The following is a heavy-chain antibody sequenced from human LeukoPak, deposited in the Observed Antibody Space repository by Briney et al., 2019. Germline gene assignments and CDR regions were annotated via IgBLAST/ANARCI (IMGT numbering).Heavy chain of an antibody. D-gene: IGHD3-3*01. CDR2: VNHGGST. CDR3: ARGLCRSSHYDFWSGYSCPNWFDP. J-gene: IGHJ5*02. Sequence: PETLSLTCAVYGGSFSGYYWSWLRQPPGKGLEWIGEVNHGGSTNYNPSLKSRATISVDTSKNQFSLKLTSVTAADTAVYYCARGLCRSSHYDFWSGYSCPNWFDPWGQGTLVTVSS. V-gene: IGHV4-34*01. CDR1: GGSFSGYY.